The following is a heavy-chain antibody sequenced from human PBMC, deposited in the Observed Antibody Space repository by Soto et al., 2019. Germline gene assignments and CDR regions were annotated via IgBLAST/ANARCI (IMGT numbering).Heavy chain of an antibody. V-gene: IGHV4-59*08. CDR2: IYYSRST. J-gene: IGHJ4*02. D-gene: IGHD1-26*01. CDR3: ARWVGHFDF. CDR1: GGSISNHY. Sequence: SETLSLTCTVSGGSISNHYWSWIRQPPGKGLELIGYIYYSRSTNYNPSLRSRVTISVDTSKNQFSLKLSSVTAADTAVYYCARWVGHFDFWGPGTLVTVSS.